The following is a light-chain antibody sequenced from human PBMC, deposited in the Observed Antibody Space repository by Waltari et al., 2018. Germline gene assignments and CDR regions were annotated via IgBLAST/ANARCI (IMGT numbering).Light chain of an antibody. CDR2: GNI. CDR3: QSYDSSLSGVV. V-gene: IGLV1-40*01. J-gene: IGLJ2*01. Sequence: QSVLTQPPSVSGAPGQRVTISCTGSSSNIGAGYDVHWYQQLPGTAPKLLIYGNINRPSGVPDRFSGSKSGTSASLAITGLQAEDEADYYCQSYDSSLSGVVF. CDR1: SSNIGAGYD.